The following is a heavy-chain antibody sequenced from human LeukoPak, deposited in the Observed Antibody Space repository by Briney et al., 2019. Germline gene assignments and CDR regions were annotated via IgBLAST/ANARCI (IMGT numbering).Heavy chain of an antibody. D-gene: IGHD1-7*01. CDR3: ARDNWNYGSSMDV. Sequence: PSETLSLTCTVSGGSISSYYWSWIRQPPGKGLEWIGYIYYSGSTNYNPSLKSRVTISVDTSRNQFSLKLSSVTAADTAVYYCARDNWNYGSSMDVWGQGTTVTVSS. J-gene: IGHJ6*02. V-gene: IGHV4-59*01. CDR2: IYYSGST. CDR1: GGSISSYY.